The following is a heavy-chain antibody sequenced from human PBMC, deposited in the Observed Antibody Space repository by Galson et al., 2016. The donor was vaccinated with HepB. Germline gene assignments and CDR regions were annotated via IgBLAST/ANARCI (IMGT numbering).Heavy chain of an antibody. V-gene: IGHV5-51*01. D-gene: IGHD4-17*01. J-gene: IGHJ5*02. CDR2: IYPGDSDT. Sequence: QSGAEVKKPGESLKISCRGSGYTFDSYWIGWVRQMPGKGLECMGVIYPGDSDTRYSPSFQDQVIISADRSSSIAYLQWRALKASDSGMYFCASLSTVTTNFCHHWGQGTLVTVSS. CDR1: GYTFDSYW. CDR3: ASLSTVTTNFCHH.